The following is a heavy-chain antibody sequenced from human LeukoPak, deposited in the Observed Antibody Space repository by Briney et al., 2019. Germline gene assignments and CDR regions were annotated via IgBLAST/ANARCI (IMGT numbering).Heavy chain of an antibody. CDR2: TIPDSGDT. V-gene: IGHV1-2*02. Sequence: ASVKVSCKASGYTFTGYYMHWVRQAPGQGLEWMGWTIPDSGDTNYAQKFQGRVTMTRDTSISTAYMELSGLRSDDTALYYCAKDYGAFCFDSWGQWTLVTVSS. D-gene: IGHD4-17*01. CDR3: AKDYGAFCFDS. J-gene: IGHJ4*02. CDR1: GYTFTGYY.